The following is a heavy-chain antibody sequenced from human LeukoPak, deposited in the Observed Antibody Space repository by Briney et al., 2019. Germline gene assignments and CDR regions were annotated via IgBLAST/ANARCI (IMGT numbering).Heavy chain of an antibody. J-gene: IGHJ4*02. CDR1: GGSFSDSY. Sequence: SETLSLTCAVYGGSFSDSYWSWLRQSPGKGLEWIGEINHAGNNNYNPSLKSRVNLSVDTSNNQFSLKLNPVTAPDTAVYYCARAPPPGATAFGVVDNWGQGTLVAVSS. CDR3: ARAPPPGATAFGVVDN. CDR2: INHAGNN. D-gene: IGHD3-16*01. V-gene: IGHV4-34*01.